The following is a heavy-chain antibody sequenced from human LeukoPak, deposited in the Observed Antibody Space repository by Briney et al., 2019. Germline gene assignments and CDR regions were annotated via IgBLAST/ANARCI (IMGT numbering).Heavy chain of an antibody. CDR2: IKQDGSEK. CDR3: ARYSRKNDVFAFDI. J-gene: IGHJ3*02. CDR1: GFTFSSYW. Sequence: GGSLRLSCAASGFTFSSYWISWVRQAPGKGLEWVANIKQDGSEKYYVHSVKGGFTISRDNAKNSLYLQMNSLRAEDTAVYYCARYSRKNDVFAFDIWGQGTMVTVSS. V-gene: IGHV3-7*01. D-gene: IGHD2-15*01.